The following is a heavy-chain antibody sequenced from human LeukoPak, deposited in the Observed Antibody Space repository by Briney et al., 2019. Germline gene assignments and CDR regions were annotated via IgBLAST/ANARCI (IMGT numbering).Heavy chain of an antibody. CDR2: IYYSGST. D-gene: IGHD3-10*01. CDR3: ARTGRITSLLNPRQQFDP. CDR1: GGSISSGGYY. V-gene: IGHV4-31*03. Sequence: SQTLSLTCTVSGGSISSGGYYWSWIRQHPGKGLEWIGYIYYSGSTYYNPSLKSRVTISVDTSKNQFSLKLSSVTAADTAVYYCARTGRITSLLNPRQQFDPWGQGTLVTVSS. J-gene: IGHJ5*02.